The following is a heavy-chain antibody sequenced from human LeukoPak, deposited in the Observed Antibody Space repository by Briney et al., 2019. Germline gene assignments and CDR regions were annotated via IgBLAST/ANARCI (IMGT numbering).Heavy chain of an antibody. Sequence: GGSLRLSCAASGFTFSSYAMSWVRQAPGKGLEWVSAISASGGSTYYADSVKGRFTISRDNSKNTLYLQMNSLRAEDMAVYYCAPRGLSTVIDWGQGTLVTVSS. V-gene: IGHV3-23*01. CDR3: APRGLSTVID. CDR1: GFTFSSYA. D-gene: IGHD4-17*01. CDR2: ISASGGST. J-gene: IGHJ4*02.